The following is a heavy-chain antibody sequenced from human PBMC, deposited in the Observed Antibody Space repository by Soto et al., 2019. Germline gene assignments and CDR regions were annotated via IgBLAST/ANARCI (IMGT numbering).Heavy chain of an antibody. CDR1: GYTFTSYG. J-gene: IGHJ4*02. D-gene: IGHD2-15*01. CDR2: ISAYNGNT. Sequence: ASVKVSCKASGYTFTSYGISWVRQAPGQGLEWMGWISAYNGNTNYAQKLQGRVTMTTDTSTSTAYMELRSLGSDDTAVYYCAREFSYCSGGSCARGIFDYWGQGTLVTVSS. CDR3: AREFSYCSGGSCARGIFDY. V-gene: IGHV1-18*01.